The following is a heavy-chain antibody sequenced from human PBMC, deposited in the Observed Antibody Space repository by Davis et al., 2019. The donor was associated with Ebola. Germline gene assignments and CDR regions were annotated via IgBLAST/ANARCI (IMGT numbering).Heavy chain of an antibody. CDR3: AKDLVLYTMFGELTQFDY. V-gene: IGHV3-74*01. J-gene: IGHJ4*02. Sequence: GESLKISCAASGFTINNNYMSWVRQAPGKGLVWVSRINSDGSSTSYADSVKGRFTISRDNAKNTLYLQMNSLRAEDTAVYYCAKDLVLYTMFGELTQFDYWGQGTLVTVSS. D-gene: IGHD3-10*02. CDR2: INSDGSST. CDR1: GFTINNNY.